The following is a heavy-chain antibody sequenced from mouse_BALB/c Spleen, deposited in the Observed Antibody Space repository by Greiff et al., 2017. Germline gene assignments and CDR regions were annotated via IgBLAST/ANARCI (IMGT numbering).Heavy chain of an antibody. V-gene: IGHV1S56*01. J-gene: IGHJ4*01. CDR2: IYPGNVNT. CDR3: ARSHFPYAMDY. Sequence: VQLQQSGPELVKPGASVRISCKASGYTFTSYYIHWVKQRPGQGLEWIGWIYPGNVNTKYNEKFKGKATLTADKSSSTAYMQLSSLTSEDSAVYFCARSHFPYAMDYWGQGTSVTVSS. CDR1: GYTFTSYY.